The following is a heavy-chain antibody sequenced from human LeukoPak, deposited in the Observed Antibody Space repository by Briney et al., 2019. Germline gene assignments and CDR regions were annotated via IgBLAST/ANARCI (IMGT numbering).Heavy chain of an antibody. CDR3: ARESGRGCSGGSCFR. V-gene: IGHV4-39*07. CDR1: DDSISSSTYY. D-gene: IGHD2-15*01. J-gene: IGHJ4*02. CDR2: LYYSGKT. Sequence: SDTLSPTCIISDDSISSSTYYWGWIRQPPGKGLEWIGTLYYSGKTYYNPSLKSRVTISIDTSKNQFSLKLSSVTAADTAVYYCARESGRGCSGGSCFRWGQGTLVTVSS.